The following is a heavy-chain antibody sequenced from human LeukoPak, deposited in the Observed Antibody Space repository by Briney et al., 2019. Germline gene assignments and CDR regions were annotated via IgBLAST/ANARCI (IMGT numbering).Heavy chain of an antibody. CDR1: GGSINNYY. V-gene: IGHV4-59*01. J-gene: IGHJ3*01. CDR3: ARGNMLSDFFDF. Sequence: SETLSLTCTVSGGSINNYYWSWIRQPPGKGLEWIGYIYYSGSTNYNPSLKSRVTISIDTSKNQFSLKLNSVTAADTAVYYCARGNMLSDFFDFWGQGTVVTVSS. CDR2: IYYSGST. D-gene: IGHD2/OR15-2a*01.